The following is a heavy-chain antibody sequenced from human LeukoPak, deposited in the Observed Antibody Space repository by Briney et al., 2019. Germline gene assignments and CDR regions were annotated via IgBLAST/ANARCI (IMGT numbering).Heavy chain of an antibody. V-gene: IGHV4-59*02. D-gene: IGHD3/OR15-3a*01. Sequence: SETLSLTCTVSGASVSGKFWSWIRHSPGNGLEWIGLIYHSGSTKFNPSLKSRVAMSVDPSNNQFSLSLNSVTTTDTAVYFCVGGGDWLPEYWGHGTQVIVSS. CDR2: IYHSGST. CDR1: GASVSGKF. J-gene: IGHJ4*01. CDR3: VGGGDWLPEY.